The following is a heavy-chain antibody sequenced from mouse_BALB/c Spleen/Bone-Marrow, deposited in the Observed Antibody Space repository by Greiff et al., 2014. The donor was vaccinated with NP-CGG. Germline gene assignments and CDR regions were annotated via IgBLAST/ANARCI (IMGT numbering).Heavy chain of an antibody. Sequence: EVQLQQSGAEPVKPGASVKLSCTASGFNIKDTYMHWVKQRPEQGLEWIGMIDPANGNTKYDPKFQGKATITADKSSNTAYLQLSSLTSEDTAVYYCARYYKGSSQFAYWGQGTLVTVSA. J-gene: IGHJ3*01. CDR2: IDPANGNT. CDR3: ARYYKGSSQFAY. V-gene: IGHV14-3*02. CDR1: GFNIKDTY. D-gene: IGHD1-1*01.